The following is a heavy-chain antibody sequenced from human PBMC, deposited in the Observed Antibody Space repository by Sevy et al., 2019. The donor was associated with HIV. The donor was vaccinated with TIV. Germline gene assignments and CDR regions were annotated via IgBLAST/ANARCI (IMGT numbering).Heavy chain of an antibody. V-gene: IGHV4-59*01. D-gene: IGHD4-4*01. CDR2: FYYSRST. Sequence: SETLSLTCTVSGDSISGYYWSWIRQPPGKGLEWIGYFYYSRSTNYNPSLKSRVTISVDTSKNQVPLKVSSVTTADTAVYYCARAYSEYYYGMDVWGQGTTVTVSS. CDR1: GDSISGYY. CDR3: ARAYSEYYYGMDV. J-gene: IGHJ6*02.